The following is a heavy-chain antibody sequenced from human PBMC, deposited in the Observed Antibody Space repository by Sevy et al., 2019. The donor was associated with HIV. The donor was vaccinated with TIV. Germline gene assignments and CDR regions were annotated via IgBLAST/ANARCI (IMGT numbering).Heavy chain of an antibody. Sequence: GGSLRLSCAASGFTFSNYAMNWVRQAPGKGLEWVSDISGSGGSGDKTNYADSVKGRFTISRDDSKNSLYLQLNSLRAEDTAIYYCARKYDSSGYFDYWGQGTLVTVSS. CDR1: GFTFSNYA. J-gene: IGHJ4*02. D-gene: IGHD3-22*01. CDR2: ISGSGGSGDKT. CDR3: ARKYDSSGYFDY. V-gene: IGHV3-23*01.